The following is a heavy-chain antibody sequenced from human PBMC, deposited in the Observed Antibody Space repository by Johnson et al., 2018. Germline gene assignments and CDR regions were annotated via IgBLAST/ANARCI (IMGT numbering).Heavy chain of an antibody. CDR2: ISGNSGSI. D-gene: IGHD3-3*01. CDR3: AKAPVGWLGEGAEYFQH. CDR1: GFTFDDYA. J-gene: IGHJ1*01. V-gene: IGHV3-9*01. Sequence: VQLVQSGGGLVQPGRSLRLSCAASGFTFDDYAMHWVRQAPGKGLEWVSGISGNSGSIGYADSVEGRFTISRDNAKNSLYLQMNSLRPEDTALYYCAKAPVGWLGEGAEYFQHWGQGTLVTVSS.